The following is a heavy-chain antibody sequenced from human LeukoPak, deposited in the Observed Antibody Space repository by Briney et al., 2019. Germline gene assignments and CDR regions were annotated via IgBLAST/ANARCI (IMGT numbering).Heavy chain of an antibody. CDR3: AREANAGAGSWNWFDP. Sequence: ASVKVSCKASGYTFTSYGISWVRQAPGQGLEWMGWISAYNGNTNYAQKLQGRVTMTTDTSTSTAYMELRSLRSDDTAVYYCAREANAGAGSWNWFDPWGQGTLVTVSS. V-gene: IGHV1-18*01. CDR2: ISAYNGNT. J-gene: IGHJ5*02. CDR1: GYTFTSYG. D-gene: IGHD6-19*01.